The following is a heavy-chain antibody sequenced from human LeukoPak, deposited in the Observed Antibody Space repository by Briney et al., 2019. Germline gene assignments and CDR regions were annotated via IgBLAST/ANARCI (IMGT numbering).Heavy chain of an antibody. D-gene: IGHD3-22*01. V-gene: IGHV1-24*01. CDR3: ATEMVIDSRGPRDSDAVNI. CDR1: GYTLTELS. Sequence: ASVKLSCKVSGYTLTELSMHWVRQAPGKGLEWMGGFDPEDGETIYAQKLQGRVTMTEDTSTDTAYMELSSLRSEDTVVYYCATEMVIDSRGPRDSDAVNIWGQGGMVAVSS. CDR2: FDPEDGET. J-gene: IGHJ3*02.